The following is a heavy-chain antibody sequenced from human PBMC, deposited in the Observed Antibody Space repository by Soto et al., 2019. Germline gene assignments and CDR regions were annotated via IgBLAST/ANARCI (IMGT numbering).Heavy chain of an antibody. Sequence: GESLKIPCQGSGYSFTSNWNGWVRHMPGKGLERMGIINPADSDIKYRPSFPGQVTLSADKSLGTAYLQRSSLKASDTAMYYCARHQREDASRKIVCWGQGTLATVSS. CDR3: ARHQREDASRKIVC. V-gene: IGHV5-51*01. CDR1: GYSFTSNW. CDR2: INPADSDI. J-gene: IGHJ4*02. D-gene: IGHD3-16*01.